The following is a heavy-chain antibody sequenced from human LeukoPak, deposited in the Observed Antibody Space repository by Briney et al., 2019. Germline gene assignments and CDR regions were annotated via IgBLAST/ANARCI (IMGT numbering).Heavy chain of an antibody. CDR1: AFTFSSYG. CDR2: IRSDGSNK. J-gene: IGHJ6*03. CDR3: AKDTARDYYYMDV. V-gene: IGHV3-30*02. D-gene: IGHD2-21*02. Sequence: GGSLRLSCAASAFTFSSYGMHWVRQAPGKGLEWVAFIRSDGSNKYYADSVKGRFTISRDNSKNTLFLQMNSLRAEGTAVYYCAKDTARDYYYMDVWGKGTTVTISS.